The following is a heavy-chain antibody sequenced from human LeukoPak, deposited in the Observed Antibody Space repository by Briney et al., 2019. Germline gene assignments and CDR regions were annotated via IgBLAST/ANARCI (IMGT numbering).Heavy chain of an antibody. CDR3: AKSRSRARGGGLWSDFDY. D-gene: IGHD4-23*01. CDR1: GFTFSSYW. V-gene: IGHV3-74*01. CDR2: IASDGSST. J-gene: IGHJ4*02. Sequence: GGSLRLSCAASGFTFSSYWMNWVRQAPGKGLVWVSRIASDGSSTTYADSVKGRFTISRDNSKNTLYLQMNSLRAEDTAVYYCAKSRSRARGGGLWSDFDYWGQGTLVTVSS.